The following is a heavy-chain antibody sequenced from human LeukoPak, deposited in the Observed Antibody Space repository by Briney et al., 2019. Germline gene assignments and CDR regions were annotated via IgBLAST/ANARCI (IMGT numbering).Heavy chain of an antibody. CDR3: ARVTIFARVLDY. CDR1: GGSISSGDYY. J-gene: IGHJ4*02. V-gene: IGHV4-30-4*01. Sequence: PSQTLSLTCTVSGGSISSGDYYWSWLREPPGTGLEWIGYIYYSGSTYYNPSLKSRVTISVDTSKNQFSLKLSSVTAADTAVYYCARVTIFARVLDYWGQGTLVTVSS. D-gene: IGHD3-3*01. CDR2: IYYSGST.